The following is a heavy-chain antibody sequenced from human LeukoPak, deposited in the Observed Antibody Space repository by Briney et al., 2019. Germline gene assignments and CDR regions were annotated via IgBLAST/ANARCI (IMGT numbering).Heavy chain of an antibody. CDR3: ATASWYSSSWYWFDP. D-gene: IGHD6-13*01. J-gene: IGHJ5*02. CDR1: GFTFSSYA. V-gene: IGHV3-23*01. Sequence: GGSLRLSCAASGFTFSSYAMSWVRQAPGKGLEWVSAISGSGGSTYYADPVKGRFTISRDNSKNTLYLQMNSLRAGDTAVYYCATASWYSSSWYWFDPWGQGTLVTVSS. CDR2: ISGSGGST.